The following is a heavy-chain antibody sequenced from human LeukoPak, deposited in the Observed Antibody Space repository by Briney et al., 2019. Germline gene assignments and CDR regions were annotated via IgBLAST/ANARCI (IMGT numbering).Heavy chain of an antibody. Sequence: PSETLSLTCAVSGGSISSSNWWSWVRQPPGKGLEWIGEIYHSGSTNYNPSLKSRVTISVDKSKNQFSLKLSSVTAADTAVYYCARGIQQDSYYFDYWGQGTLVTVSS. CDR3: ARGIQQDSYYFDY. CDR1: GGSISSSNW. D-gene: IGHD6-13*01. V-gene: IGHV4-4*02. J-gene: IGHJ4*02. CDR2: IYHSGST.